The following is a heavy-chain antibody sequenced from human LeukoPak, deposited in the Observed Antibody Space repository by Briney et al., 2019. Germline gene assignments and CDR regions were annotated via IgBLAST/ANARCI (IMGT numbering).Heavy chain of an antibody. J-gene: IGHJ4*02. D-gene: IGHD2-2*02. Sequence: GGSLRLSCAASGFTFSGYWMNWVRQAPGKGLEWVGFIRSKAYGGTTEYAASVKGRFTISRDDSKSIAYLQMNSLKTEDTAVYYCTSSRWVVVPAAIRGDLFGYWGQGTLVTVSS. CDR1: GFTFSGYW. CDR2: IRSKAYGGTT. CDR3: TSSRWVVVPAAIRGDLFGY. V-gene: IGHV3-49*04.